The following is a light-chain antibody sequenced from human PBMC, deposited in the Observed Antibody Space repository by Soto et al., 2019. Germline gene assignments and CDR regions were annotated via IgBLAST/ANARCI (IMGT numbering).Light chain of an antibody. V-gene: IGKV3-15*01. CDR2: DTS. Sequence: EVVMTQSPATLSVSPGEGVTLSCRASQGIGDTLAWYQHKPGQTPRLLIYDTSTRATGVPARFSGSRSGPEFTLTITSMPSANFAINSCQPYHNWPLSFGGGTKVDIK. J-gene: IGKJ4*01. CDR1: QGIGDT. CDR3: QPYHNWPLS.